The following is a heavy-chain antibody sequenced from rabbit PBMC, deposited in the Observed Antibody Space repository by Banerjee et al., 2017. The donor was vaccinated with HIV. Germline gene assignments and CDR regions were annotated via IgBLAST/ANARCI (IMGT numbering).Heavy chain of an antibody. Sequence: QQQLEESGGGLVKPEGSLTLTCTASGFSFSNNYWLCWVRQAPGKGLEWIACIGAGSNSAYYATWAKGRFAISKTSSTTVTLQMTSLTAADTATYFCARELVVVLMGLGYYGMDLWGPGTLVTVS. D-gene: IGHD3-1*01. CDR1: GFSFSNNYW. CDR2: IGAGSNSA. J-gene: IGHJ6*01. CDR3: ARELVVVLMGLGYYGMDL. V-gene: IGHV1S45*01.